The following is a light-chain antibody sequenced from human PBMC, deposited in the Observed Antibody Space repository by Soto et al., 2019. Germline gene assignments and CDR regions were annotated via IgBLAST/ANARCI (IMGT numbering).Light chain of an antibody. Sequence: QSALTQPASVSGSPGQSITISCTGTSSDVGSYNLVSWYQQHPGKAPKLMIYDVSQWPSGVSNRFSGSKSGYTASLTISGLQAEDEADYSCPSYPESTWVSVFGTGPKLTVL. CDR1: SSDVGSYNL. J-gene: IGLJ1*01. CDR2: DVS. CDR3: PSYPESTWVSV. V-gene: IGLV2-23*02.